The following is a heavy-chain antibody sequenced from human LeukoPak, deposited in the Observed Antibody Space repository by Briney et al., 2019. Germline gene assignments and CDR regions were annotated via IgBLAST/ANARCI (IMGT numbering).Heavy chain of an antibody. CDR2: TYYSGST. CDR3: AKWLLFNRYYYGIDV. Sequence: PSETLSLTCIVSGGSISNSNYYWDWICQPPGKGLEWIGTTYYSGSTYYNPSLKDRVTISVDTSKNQFSLRLSSVNPADTAVYYCAKWLLFNRYYYGIDVWGRGTTVTVSS. V-gene: IGHV4-39*01. CDR1: GGSISNSNYY. J-gene: IGHJ6*02. D-gene: IGHD5-24*01.